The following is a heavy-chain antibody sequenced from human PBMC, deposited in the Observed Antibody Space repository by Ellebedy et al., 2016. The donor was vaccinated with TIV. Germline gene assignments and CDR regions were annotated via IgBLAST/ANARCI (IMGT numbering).Heavy chain of an antibody. CDR2: IHPSDSDT. V-gene: IGHV5-51*01. CDR1: GYSFTDYW. Sequence: GESLKISCRASGYSFTDYWIGWVRQLPGKGLEWLGIIHPSDSDTKYSPSFQGQVTISADKSINTAYLEWSSLRASDTARYYCARHLLDGSDYFWGQGTLVTVSS. D-gene: IGHD2-21*02. J-gene: IGHJ4*02. CDR3: ARHLLDGSDYF.